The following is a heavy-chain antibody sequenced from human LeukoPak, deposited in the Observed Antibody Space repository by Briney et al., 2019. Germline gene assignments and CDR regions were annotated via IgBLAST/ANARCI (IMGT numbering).Heavy chain of an antibody. J-gene: IGHJ4*02. V-gene: IGHV4-34*01. CDR3: ARGPYCGSGRGSSDY. Sequence: SETLSLTCAVYGGSFSGYYWSWIRQPPGKGLEWIGEINHSGSTNYNPSLKSRVTISVDTSMNQFSLKLSSVTAADTAVYYCARGPYCGSGRGSSDYWGQGTLVTVSS. CDR1: GGSFSGYY. D-gene: IGHD3-10*01. CDR2: INHSGST.